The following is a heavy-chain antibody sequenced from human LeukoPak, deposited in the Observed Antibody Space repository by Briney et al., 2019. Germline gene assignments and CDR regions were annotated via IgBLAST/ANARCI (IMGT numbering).Heavy chain of an antibody. D-gene: IGHD3-22*01. CDR3: TRVGTSGYTADY. CDR2: ISSSSRYI. J-gene: IGHJ4*02. Sequence: GGSLRLSCAASGFTFSSYAMSWVRQAPGKGLEWISYISSSSRYIYFADSVKGRFTVSRDNAQNLVSLQMNSLRAEDTAVYFCTRVGTSGYTADYWGQGTRVTVSS. V-gene: IGHV3-21*05. CDR1: GFTFSSYA.